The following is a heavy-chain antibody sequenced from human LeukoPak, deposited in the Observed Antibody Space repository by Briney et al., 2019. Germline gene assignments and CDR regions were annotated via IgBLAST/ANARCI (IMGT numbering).Heavy chain of an antibody. CDR1: GGSFSGYY. D-gene: IGHD6-6*01. CDR2: INHSGST. V-gene: IGHV4-34*01. CDR3: ARGQEVGSSSFDY. J-gene: IGHJ4*02. Sequence: SETLSLTCAVYGGSFSGYYWSWIRQPPGKGLEWIGEINHSGSTNYNPSLKSRVTISVDTSKNQFSLKLSSVTAADTAVYYCARGQEVGSSSFDYWGQGTLVTVSS.